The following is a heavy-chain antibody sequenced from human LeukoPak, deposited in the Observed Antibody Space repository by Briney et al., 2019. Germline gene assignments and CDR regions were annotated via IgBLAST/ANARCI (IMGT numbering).Heavy chain of an antibody. CDR3: AELGITMIGGV. CDR2: ISSSGSTI. CDR1: GFTFSSYG. D-gene: IGHD3-10*02. Sequence: GGSLRLSCAASGFTFSSYGMSWVRQAPGKGLEWVSYISSSGSTIYYADSVKDRFTISRDNAKNSLYLQMNSLRAEDTAVYYCAELGITMIGGVWGKGTTVTISS. J-gene: IGHJ6*04. V-gene: IGHV3-48*04.